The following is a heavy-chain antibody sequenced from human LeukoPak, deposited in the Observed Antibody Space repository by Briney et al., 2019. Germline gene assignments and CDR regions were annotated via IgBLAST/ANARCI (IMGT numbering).Heavy chain of an antibody. Sequence: SETLSLTCAVSGYSISSGYYWGWIRQPPGKGLEWIGSIYHSGGTYYNPSLKSRVTISVDTSKNQFSLYLSSVTAADTAHYYCARSSYYYDSFDSWGQGTLVTVSP. V-gene: IGHV4-38-2*01. J-gene: IGHJ4*02. CDR3: ARSSYYYDSFDS. CDR2: IYHSGGT. D-gene: IGHD3-22*01. CDR1: GYSISSGYY.